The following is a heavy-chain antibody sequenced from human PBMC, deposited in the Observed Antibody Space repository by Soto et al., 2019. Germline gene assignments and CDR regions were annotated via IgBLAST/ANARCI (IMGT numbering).Heavy chain of an antibody. CDR3: ARDPLIFGVVPRETYYYYGMDV. J-gene: IGHJ6*02. CDR2: IIPIFGTA. V-gene: IGHV1-69*13. D-gene: IGHD3-3*01. Sequence: SVKVSCKASGGTFSSCAISWVRQAPGQGLEWMGGIIPIFGTANYAQKFQGRVTITADESTSTAYMELSSLRSEDTAVYYCARDPLIFGVVPRETYYYYGMDVWGQGTTVTVSS. CDR1: GGTFSSCA.